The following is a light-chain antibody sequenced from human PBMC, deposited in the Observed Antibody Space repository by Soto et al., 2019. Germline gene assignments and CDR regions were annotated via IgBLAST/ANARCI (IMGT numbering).Light chain of an antibody. CDR1: QSVSSN. CDR3: QQYNVWPLT. J-gene: IGKJ4*01. Sequence: EIVMTQSPATLSVSPGERATLSCRASQSVSSNLAWYQQKPGQTPKLLIYVASTRATGIPARFSGSVSGKEFTLTISSLQSEDFAVYYCQQYNVWPLTFGGGTKVEFK. V-gene: IGKV3-15*01. CDR2: VAS.